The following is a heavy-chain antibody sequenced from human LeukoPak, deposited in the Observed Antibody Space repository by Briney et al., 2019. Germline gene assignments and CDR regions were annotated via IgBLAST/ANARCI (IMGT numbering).Heavy chain of an antibody. V-gene: IGHV4-39*07. J-gene: IGHJ4*02. CDR1: GGSISSSSYY. CDR2: INHSGST. CDR3: ARGGLYCSGGSCYRPHDY. Sequence: SETLSLTCTVSGGSISSSSYYWSWIRQPPGKGLEWIGEINHSGSTNYNPSLKSRVTISVDTSKNQFSLKLSSVTAADTAVYYCARGGLYCSGGSCYRPHDYWGQGTLVTVSS. D-gene: IGHD2-15*01.